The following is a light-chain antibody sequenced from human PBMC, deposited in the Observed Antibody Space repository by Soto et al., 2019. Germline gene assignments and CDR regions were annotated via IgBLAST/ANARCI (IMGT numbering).Light chain of an antibody. CDR2: DAS. J-gene: IGKJ1*01. CDR3: QQRSCWPWT. Sequence: TQSPSSLSASVGDRVTITCRASQGVSTSLSWYQQKSGQAPRLLIYDASNRATGIPARFGGSGSGTDFTLTISSLEPEDFAVYYCQQRSCWPWTFGQGTKV. V-gene: IGKV3-11*01. CDR1: QGVSTS.